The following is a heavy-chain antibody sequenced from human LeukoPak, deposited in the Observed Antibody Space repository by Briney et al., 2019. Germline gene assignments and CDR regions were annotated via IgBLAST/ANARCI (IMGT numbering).Heavy chain of an antibody. CDR1: GYTFIRYG. J-gene: IGHJ4*02. Sequence: ASVKVSCKASGYTFIRYGITWVRQAPGQGLEWMGWISAYNGNTKYAQKFQGRVTMTTDTSTSTAYMELRSPRSDDTAVYYCARDRTVYSGTTMGYWGQGTLVTVSS. CDR3: ARDRTVYSGTTMGY. V-gene: IGHV1-18*01. D-gene: IGHD1-26*01. CDR2: ISAYNGNT.